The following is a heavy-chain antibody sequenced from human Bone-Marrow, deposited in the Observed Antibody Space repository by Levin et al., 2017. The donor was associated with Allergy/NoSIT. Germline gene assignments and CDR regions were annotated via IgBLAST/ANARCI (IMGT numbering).Heavy chain of an antibody. CDR1: GFTFSSYA. CDR3: AKLREQQLALALYFDY. Sequence: PGGSLRLSCAASGFTFSSYAMSWVRQAPGKGLEWVSAISGSGGSTYYADSVKGRFTISRDNSKNTLYLQMNSLRAEDTAVYYCAKLREQQLALALYFDYWGQGTLVTVSS. V-gene: IGHV3-23*01. CDR2: ISGSGGST. D-gene: IGHD6-13*01. J-gene: IGHJ4*02.